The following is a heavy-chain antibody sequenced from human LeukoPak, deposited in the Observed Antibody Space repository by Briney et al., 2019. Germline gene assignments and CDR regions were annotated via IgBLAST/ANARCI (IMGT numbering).Heavy chain of an antibody. Sequence: GRSLRLSCAASGFTFSSYGMHWVRQAPGKGLEWVALIWYDGSNKYYADSVKGRLTISRDNSKNTLYLQMNSLRAEDTAVYYCARSYRSTWYYFDHWGQGTLVTVSS. J-gene: IGHJ4*02. CDR1: GFTFSSYG. V-gene: IGHV3-33*01. CDR3: ARSYRSTWYYFDH. D-gene: IGHD6-13*01. CDR2: IWYDGSNK.